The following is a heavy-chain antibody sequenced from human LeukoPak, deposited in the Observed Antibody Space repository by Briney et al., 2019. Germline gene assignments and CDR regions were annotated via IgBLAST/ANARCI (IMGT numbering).Heavy chain of an antibody. CDR1: GGSIGSYY. J-gene: IGHJ4*02. CDR2: IYYSGST. D-gene: IGHD5-18*01. V-gene: IGHV4-59*08. CDR3: ARHPSGYSYGRD. Sequence: PSETLSLTCTVSGGSIGSYYWSWIRQPPGKGLEWIGYIYYSGSTNYNPSLKSRVTISVDTSKNQFSLKLSSVTAADTAVYYCARHPSGYSYGRDWGQGTLVTVSS.